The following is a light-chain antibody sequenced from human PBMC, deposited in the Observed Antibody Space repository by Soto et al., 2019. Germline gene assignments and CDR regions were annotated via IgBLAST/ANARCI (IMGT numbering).Light chain of an antibody. J-gene: IGKJ4*01. Sequence: EIVLTQSPATLSLSPGERATLSCRASQSVRSFLAWYQQKPGQAPRLLIYDASNRATGVPGRFSGSGSGTYFTLTISSLEPEDFAVYYCQQRSSWPPALSFGGWTKVE. CDR1: QSVRSF. CDR2: DAS. CDR3: QQRSSWPPALS. V-gene: IGKV3-11*01.